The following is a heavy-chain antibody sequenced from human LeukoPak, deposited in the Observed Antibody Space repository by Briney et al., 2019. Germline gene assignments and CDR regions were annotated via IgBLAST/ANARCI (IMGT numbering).Heavy chain of an antibody. CDR3: AKYDILTGTQKE. CDR1: GFTFSSYS. V-gene: IGHV3-21*01. Sequence: RGSLRLSCAASGFTFSSYSMNWVRQAPGKGLEWVSSISSSSSYIYYADSVKGRFTISRDNAKNSLYLQMNSLRAEDTAVYYCAKYDILTGTQKEWGQGTLVTVSS. J-gene: IGHJ4*02. D-gene: IGHD3-9*01. CDR2: ISSSSSYI.